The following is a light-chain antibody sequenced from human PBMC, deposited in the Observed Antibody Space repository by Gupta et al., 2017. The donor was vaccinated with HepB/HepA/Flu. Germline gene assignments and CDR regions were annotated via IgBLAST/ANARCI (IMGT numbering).Light chain of an antibody. CDR3: CSYGHTYPVL. Sequence: QSALTQPRSVSGSPGQSVTISCTGTSSDVGGYNYVSWYQQHPGEAPKLMIYDVTKRPSGVPDRFSGSKSDNTASLTISGLQAEDEADYYCCSYGHTYPVLFGGGTKLTVL. CDR2: DVT. J-gene: IGLJ2*01. CDR1: SSDVGGYNY. V-gene: IGLV2-11*01.